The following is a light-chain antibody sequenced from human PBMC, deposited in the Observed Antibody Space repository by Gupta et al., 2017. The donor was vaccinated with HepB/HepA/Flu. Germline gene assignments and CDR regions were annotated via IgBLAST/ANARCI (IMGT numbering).Light chain of an antibody. CDR2: SAS. V-gene: IGKV1-39*01. J-gene: IGKJ2*02. Sequence: DIQMNQFPASLSASVGDSVTITCRASQSIISYLSWYQQKSGKLPKLLIQSASSLQSGVPASFSVSGSGTDFTLTISSLQAEDVATYYCHQDYNTPCTFGQGTKLEIK. CDR1: QSIISY. CDR3: HQDYNTPCT.